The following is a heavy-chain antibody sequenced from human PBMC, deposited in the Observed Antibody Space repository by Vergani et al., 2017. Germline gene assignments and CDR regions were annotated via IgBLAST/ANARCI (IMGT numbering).Heavy chain of an antibody. V-gene: IGHV4-39*01. CDR3: ARHLRHRARSDVFEC. D-gene: IGHD1-14*01. J-gene: IGHJ3*01. CDR2: IYDSRNN. CDR1: GMSISNNNYY. Sequence: QLQLQESGSRLVKPSETLSLTCSLSGMSISNNNYYWGWTRQPPGKGLEWIGGIYDSRNNNYSPSLKSRVSISVDTSKNQFSLNLTSVTAADTAVYYCARHLRHRARSDVFECWGHGTLVTVSS.